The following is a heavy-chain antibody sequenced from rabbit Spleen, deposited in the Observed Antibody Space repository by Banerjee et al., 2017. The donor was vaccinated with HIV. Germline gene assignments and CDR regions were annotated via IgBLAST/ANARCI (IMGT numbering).Heavy chain of an antibody. Sequence: EQLEESGGGLVKPEGSLTLTCKASTFSFGDRDVMCWVRQAPGKGLEWIACINTSTGRPVYATWASGRFTISRTSSTTVTLRMTSLTAADRATYFCARDLVGVIGWNFYLWGQGTLVTVS. D-gene: IGHD1-1*01. J-gene: IGHJ4*01. V-gene: IGHV1S45*01. CDR2: INTSTGRP. CDR1: TFSFGDRDV. CDR3: ARDLVGVIGWNFYL.